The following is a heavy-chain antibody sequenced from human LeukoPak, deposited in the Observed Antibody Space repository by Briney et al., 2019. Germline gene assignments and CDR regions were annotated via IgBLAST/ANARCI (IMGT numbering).Heavy chain of an antibody. CDR2: IHYSGST. D-gene: IGHD2-15*01. CDR1: GGSVSSGSYY. V-gene: IGHV4-61*01. Sequence: SETLSLTCTVSGGSVSSGSYYWSWIRQPPGKGLEWIGYIHYSGSTNYNPSLKSRVTISVDTSKNQFSLKLSSVTAADTAVYYCARACSGGSCYSYTFDYWGQGTLVTVSS. CDR3: ARACSGGSCYSYTFDY. J-gene: IGHJ4*02.